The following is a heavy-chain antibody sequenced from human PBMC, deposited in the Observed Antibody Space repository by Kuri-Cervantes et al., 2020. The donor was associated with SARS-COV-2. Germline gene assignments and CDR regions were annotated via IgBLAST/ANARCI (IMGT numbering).Heavy chain of an antibody. D-gene: IGHD3-3*01. CDR1: GFTFSSYA. Sequence: LSLTCAASGFTFSSYAMSWVRQAPGKGLEWVSAISGSGGSTYYADSVKGRFTISRDNSKNTLYLQMNSLRAEDTAVYYCAKVGYYDFWSGYSSYYFDYWGQGTLVTVYS. CDR3: AKVGYYDFWSGYSSYYFDY. CDR2: ISGSGGST. J-gene: IGHJ4*02. V-gene: IGHV3-23*01.